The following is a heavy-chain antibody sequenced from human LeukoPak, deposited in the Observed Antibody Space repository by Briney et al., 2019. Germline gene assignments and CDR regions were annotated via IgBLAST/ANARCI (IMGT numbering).Heavy chain of an antibody. CDR2: IYTSGST. D-gene: IGHD3-22*01. Sequence: PSETLSLTCTVSGGSISSSSYYWGWIRQPPGKGLEWIGLIYTSGSTNYNPSLKSRVTMSVDTSKNQFSLKLSSVTAADTAVYYCARAKYYYDSSGGDYFDYWGQGTLVTVSS. CDR1: GGSISSSSYY. V-gene: IGHV4-39*07. CDR3: ARAKYYYDSSGGDYFDY. J-gene: IGHJ4*02.